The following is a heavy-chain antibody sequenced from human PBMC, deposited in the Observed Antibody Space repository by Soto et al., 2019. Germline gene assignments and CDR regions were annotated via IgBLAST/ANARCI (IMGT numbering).Heavy chain of an antibody. CDR3: ARDFGVVNYYYYYYGMDV. D-gene: IGHD3-3*01. Sequence: GASVKVSCKASGYTFTSYYMHWVRQAPGQGLEWMGIINPSGGSTSYAQKFQGRVTMTRDTSTSTVYMELSSLRSEDTAVYYCARDFGVVNYYYYYYGMDVWGQGTTVTV. CDR2: INPSGGST. J-gene: IGHJ6*02. V-gene: IGHV1-46*01. CDR1: GYTFTSYY.